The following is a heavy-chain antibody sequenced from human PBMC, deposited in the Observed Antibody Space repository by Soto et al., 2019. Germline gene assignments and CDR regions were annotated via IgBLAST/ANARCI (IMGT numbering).Heavy chain of an antibody. CDR3: ERLRDMAKIPYRFDT. Sequence: QLQLQESGPGLLKPSETLSLTCSVSDDSINSDKYYWGWIRQAPGKGLEWIGSIYYRGNAYYTPSLQHPVTTSTNQYKRQYSPKQNPVTATDQAMYFRERLRDMAKIPYRFDTWCPGALDTVSS. CDR1: DDSINSDKYY. J-gene: IGHJ4*02. CDR2: IYYRGNA. D-gene: IGHD2-15*01. V-gene: IGHV4-39*01.